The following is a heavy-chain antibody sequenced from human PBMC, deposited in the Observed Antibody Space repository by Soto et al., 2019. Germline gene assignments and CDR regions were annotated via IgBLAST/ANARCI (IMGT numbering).Heavy chain of an antibody. V-gene: IGHV2-70*04. CDR1: GFSLSTSGMR. J-gene: IGHJ4*02. CDR3: AHSIAAAGPFDY. CDR2: IDWDDDK. D-gene: IGHD6-13*01. Sequence: SGPTLVNPTQTLTLTCTFSGFSLSTSGMRVSWIRQPPGKALEWLARIDWDDDKFYSTSLKTRLTISKDTSKNQVVLTMTNMDPVDTATYYCAHSIAAAGPFDYWGQGTLVTV.